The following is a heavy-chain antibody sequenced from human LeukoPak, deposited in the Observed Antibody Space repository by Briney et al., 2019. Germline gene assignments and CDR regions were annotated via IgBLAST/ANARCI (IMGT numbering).Heavy chain of an antibody. J-gene: IGHJ5*02. Sequence: ASVRVSCTAPGYTFSGSFMHWVRQAPGQGLEWMGWIKHNSAGTRYAQKFQGRFTMTRDTSIHTAYMELSWLTSDDTAVYYCARATYYYGSGTYRWFDPWGQGTLVTVSS. D-gene: IGHD3-10*01. V-gene: IGHV1-2*02. CDR1: GYTFSGSF. CDR3: ARATYYYGSGTYRWFDP. CDR2: IKHNSAGT.